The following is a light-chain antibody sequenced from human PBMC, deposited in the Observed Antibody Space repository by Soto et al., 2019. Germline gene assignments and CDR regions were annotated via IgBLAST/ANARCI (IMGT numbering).Light chain of an antibody. Sequence: DIQMTQSPSSLSASVGARVTITCRASQSISSYLNWYQQKPGKAPNLLIYAASSLQSGVPSRFNGMGSGTEFPPTRRNLQAVYFGTSFRQMSYTAPVTVVGGTMVDIK. V-gene: IGKV1-39*01. J-gene: IGKJ4*01. CDR2: AAS. CDR1: QSISSY. CDR3: QMSYTAPVT.